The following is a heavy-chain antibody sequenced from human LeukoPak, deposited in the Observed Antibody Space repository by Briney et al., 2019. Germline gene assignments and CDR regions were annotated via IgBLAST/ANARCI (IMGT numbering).Heavy chain of an antibody. J-gene: IGHJ4*02. Sequence: PGGSLRLSCAASGFTFRYYGMHWVRQAPGKGLEWVAVISYDGSNKYYADSVKGRFTISRDNSKNTLYLQMNSLRAEDTAVYYCARVIGSGWYYFDYWGQGTLVTVSS. CDR3: ARVIGSGWYYFDY. CDR2: ISYDGSNK. CDR1: GFTFRYYG. D-gene: IGHD6-19*01. V-gene: IGHV3-30*03.